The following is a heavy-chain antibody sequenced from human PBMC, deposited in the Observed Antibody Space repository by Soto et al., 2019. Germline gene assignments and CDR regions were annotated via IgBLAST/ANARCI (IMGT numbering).Heavy chain of an antibody. D-gene: IGHD2-2*01. CDR1: GFTFSSYA. Sequence: VGYLRLFCAASGFTFSSYAMSWVRQAPGKGVELVSAISGSRGSTYYADSVKGRFTISRDNSKNTRYLQMNTLRAEDTAVYYCAKYRLPAAASPPYYGMDVWGQGTTVTVSS. CDR3: AKYRLPAAASPPYYGMDV. CDR2: ISGSRGST. V-gene: IGHV3-23*01. J-gene: IGHJ6*02.